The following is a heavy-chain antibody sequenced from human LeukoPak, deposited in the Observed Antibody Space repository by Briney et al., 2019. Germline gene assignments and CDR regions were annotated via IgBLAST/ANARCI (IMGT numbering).Heavy chain of an antibody. J-gene: IGHJ5*02. CDR1: GFSFSNYG. V-gene: IGHV3-48*02. CDR3: AREGDSGGYKFDP. CDR2: ISSGSNLK. D-gene: IGHD3-22*01. Sequence: GGSLRLSCAASGFSFSNYGMKWARQAPGKGLEWVSYISSGSNLKYYADSVKGRFTISRDNAKNSLYLQMNSLRDEDTAVYYCAREGDSGGYKFDPWGQGTLATVSS.